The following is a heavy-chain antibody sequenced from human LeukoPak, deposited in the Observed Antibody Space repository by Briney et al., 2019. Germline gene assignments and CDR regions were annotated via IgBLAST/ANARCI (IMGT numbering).Heavy chain of an antibody. Sequence: ASVKVSCKASGYTFTDYSINWVRQAPGQGLEWMGWINPNSGATNYAQKFQGRVTMTWDTSISTAYMELTRLRSDDTAVYYCARVRGQWPRAELAYWGQGTLVTVSS. CDR1: GYTFTDYS. J-gene: IGHJ4*02. V-gene: IGHV1-2*02. D-gene: IGHD6-19*01. CDR3: ARVRGQWPRAELAY. CDR2: INPNSGAT.